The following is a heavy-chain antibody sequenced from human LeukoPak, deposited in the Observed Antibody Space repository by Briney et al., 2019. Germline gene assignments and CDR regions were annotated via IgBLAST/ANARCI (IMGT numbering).Heavy chain of an antibody. CDR3: ARGGIVGATIQDFDY. J-gene: IGHJ4*02. D-gene: IGHD1-26*01. CDR1: GGSISSYY. V-gene: IGHV4-59*12. CDR2: IYYSGST. Sequence: SETLSLTCTVSGGSISSYYWSWIRQPPGKGLEWIGYIYYSGSTNYNPSLKSRVTISVDTSKNQFSLQLNSVTPEDTAVYYCARGGIVGATIQDFDYWGQGTLVTASS.